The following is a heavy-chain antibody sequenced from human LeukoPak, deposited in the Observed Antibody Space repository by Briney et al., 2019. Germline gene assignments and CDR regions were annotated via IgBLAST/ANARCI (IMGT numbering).Heavy chain of an antibody. CDR1: GITLSDFW. CDR2: IYSGGST. J-gene: IGHJ6*03. D-gene: IGHD3-3*01. CDR3: VRDDFWSGSLRPYYYMDV. V-gene: IGHV3-53*01. Sequence: GGSLRLSCAASGITLSDFWFSWVRQAPGKGLQWVSVIYSGGSTHYADSVKGRFTISRDDSKNTLYLQMNNLRAEDTAVYYCVRDDFWSGSLRPYYYMDVWGKGTTVTVSS.